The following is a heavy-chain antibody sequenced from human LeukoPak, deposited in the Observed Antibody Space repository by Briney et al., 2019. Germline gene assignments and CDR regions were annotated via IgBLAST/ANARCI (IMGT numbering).Heavy chain of an antibody. CDR1: GGSINGYY. CDR3: ASSQAVPGTPLDY. Sequence: SQTLSLTCTVSGGSINGYYWSWIRQPPGKGLEWIGCVYFSGSTKYNPSLKSRVTISVDTSKKQFSLKMSSVTAADTAVYYCASSQAVPGTPLDYWGQGTLVTVSS. V-gene: IGHV4-59*12. J-gene: IGHJ4*02. D-gene: IGHD6-19*01. CDR2: VYFSGST.